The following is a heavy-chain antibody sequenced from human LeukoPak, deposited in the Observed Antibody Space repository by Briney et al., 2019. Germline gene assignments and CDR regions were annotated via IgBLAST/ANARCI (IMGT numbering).Heavy chain of an antibody. CDR3: ARVWPRGIAVAGKEIDAFDI. J-gene: IGHJ3*02. Sequence: ASVKVSCKASGYTFTSYYMHWVRQAPGQGLEWMGIINPSGGSTSYAQKFQGRVTMTRDTSTSTVYMELSSLRSEDTALYYCARVWPRGIAVAGKEIDAFDIWGQGTMVTVSS. CDR1: GYTFTSYY. V-gene: IGHV1-46*01. D-gene: IGHD6-19*01. CDR2: INPSGGST.